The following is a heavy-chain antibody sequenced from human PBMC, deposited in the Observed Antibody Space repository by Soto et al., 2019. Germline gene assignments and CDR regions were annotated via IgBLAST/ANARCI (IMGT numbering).Heavy chain of an antibody. CDR3: AHTPPPTRAPGTYFPFDY. V-gene: IGHV2-5*02. CDR1: GFSLRTSGME. CDR2: IYWDDDK. Sequence: SARTLAHPTQTFPLTGTLSGFSLRTSGMEMGWIRQPPGKALDWLSLIYWDDDKRYSPSLESRLSITKDTSKSQVVLTMTNMESVDTGTYFCAHTPPPTRAPGTYFPFDYWGQGTLVIV. J-gene: IGHJ4*02. D-gene: IGHD6-13*01.